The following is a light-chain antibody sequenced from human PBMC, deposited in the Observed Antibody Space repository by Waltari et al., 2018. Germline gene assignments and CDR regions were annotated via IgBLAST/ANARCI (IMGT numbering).Light chain of an antibody. J-gene: IGKJ4*01. CDR1: QGISSF. CDR2: AAS. V-gene: IGKV1-9*01. CDR3: QQLNSYPPT. Sequence: QLTQSPSSLSASVGDRVTINCRSSQGISSFLAWYQQKAGKAPKLLIYAASTLQSGVPSRFSGSGSGTDFTLTISSLQPEDFATYYCQQLNSYPPTFGGGTKVEIK.